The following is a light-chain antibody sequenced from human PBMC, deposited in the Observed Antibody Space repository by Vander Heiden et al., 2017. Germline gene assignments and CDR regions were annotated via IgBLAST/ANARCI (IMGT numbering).Light chain of an antibody. Sequence: AIRITQSPSPLSASTGDRVTITCRASQGISSYLAWYQQKPGKAPKLLIYAASTLQSGVPSRFSGSGSGTEFTLTISCLQSEDFATYYCQQYDSYPHTFGQGTKLEIK. CDR3: QQYDSYPHT. CDR2: AAS. CDR1: QGISSY. J-gene: IGKJ2*01. V-gene: IGKV1-8*01.